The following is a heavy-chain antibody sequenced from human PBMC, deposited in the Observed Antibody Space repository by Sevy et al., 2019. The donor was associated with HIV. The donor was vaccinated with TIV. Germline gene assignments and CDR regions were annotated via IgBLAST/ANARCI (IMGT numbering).Heavy chain of an antibody. CDR2: IKQDMSEK. CDR3: ARAQQVTMLVVIGGLYFDF. Sequence: GGSLRLSCAASGFTFSSYWMTWVRQAPGKGLEWVANIKQDMSEKYYADSVNGGFTISRDNARHSLYLQMESLRAEDTAVYYCARAQQVTMLVVIGGLYFDFWGQGTLVTVSS. V-gene: IGHV3-7*01. D-gene: IGHD3-22*01. J-gene: IGHJ4*02. CDR1: GFTFSSYW.